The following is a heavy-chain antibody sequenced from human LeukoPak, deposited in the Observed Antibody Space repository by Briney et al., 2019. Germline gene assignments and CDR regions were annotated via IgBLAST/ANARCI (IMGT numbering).Heavy chain of an antibody. CDR2: IKEDGRRI. CDR3: VGSSGWLFDY. Sequence: GESLRLSCAGTGFTFSNDWMNWDRQAPGKGLEWVANIKEDGRRINYVDSVKGRFTISRDNAKNSVYLQMDNLRAEDTAVYYCVGSSGWLFDYWGQGILVAVSS. J-gene: IGHJ4*02. CDR1: GFTFSNDW. D-gene: IGHD6-19*01. V-gene: IGHV3-7*01.